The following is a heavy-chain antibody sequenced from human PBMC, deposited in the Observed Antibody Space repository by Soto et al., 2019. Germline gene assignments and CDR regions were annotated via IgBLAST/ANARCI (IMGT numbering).Heavy chain of an antibody. D-gene: IGHD2-15*01. CDR3: AKDTELGYCSVGSSYNTNDAFDI. CDR2: IWYDGSNK. CDR1: GFTFSSYG. J-gene: IGHJ3*02. V-gene: IGHV3-33*06. Sequence: GGSLRLSCAASGFTFSSYGMHWVRQAPGKGLEWVAVIWYDGSNKYYADSVKGRFTISRDNSKNTLYLQMNSLRAEDTAVYYCAKDTELGYCSVGSSYNTNDAFDIWRQATMVTV.